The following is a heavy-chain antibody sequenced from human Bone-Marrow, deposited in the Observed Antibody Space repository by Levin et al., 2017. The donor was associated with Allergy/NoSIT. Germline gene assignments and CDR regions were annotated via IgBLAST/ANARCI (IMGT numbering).Heavy chain of an antibody. CDR3: AADRLGGLDY. D-gene: IGHD1-26*01. J-gene: IGHJ4*02. Sequence: GASVKVSCKASGFTFNTQAIHWVRQGRGQGLDWMGWIVVGSGQTKFAQKFGDRMTIGRDMSTSTAYLELSSLTYDDTAVYYCAADRLGGLDYWGQGALVTVSS. CDR1: GFTFNTQA. V-gene: IGHV1-58*02. CDR2: IVVGSGQT.